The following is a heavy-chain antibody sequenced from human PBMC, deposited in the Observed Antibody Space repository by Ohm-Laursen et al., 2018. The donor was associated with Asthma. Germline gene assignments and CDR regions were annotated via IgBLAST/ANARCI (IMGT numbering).Heavy chain of an antibody. V-gene: IGHV3-74*01. CDR1: GFTFSSYA. CDR3: ASSIAAAKHYYYGMDV. D-gene: IGHD6-13*01. CDR2: INHYGSGT. J-gene: IGHJ6*02. Sequence: SLRLSCAASGFTFSSYAMSWLRQAPGKGLVWVSRINHYGSGTDYADSVKGRFTISRDNAKNTLYLQMNSLRAEDTAVYYCASSIAAAKHYYYGMDVWGQGTTVTVSS.